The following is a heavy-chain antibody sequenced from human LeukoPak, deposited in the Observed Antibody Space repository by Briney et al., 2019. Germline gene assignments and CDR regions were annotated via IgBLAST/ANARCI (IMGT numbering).Heavy chain of an antibody. CDR2: IYNIETT. D-gene: IGHD5-18*01. Sequence: PSETLSLTCTVSGSSMTNYHWTWIRQSPGKAPEYIGYIYNIETTNYNPSLKSRGTVSVDMSKKQFSLMLNSVTAADTAVYYCARGSDGYRFDLWGQGILVTVSS. CDR1: GSSMTNYH. V-gene: IGHV4-59*01. CDR3: ARGSDGYRFDL. J-gene: IGHJ5*02.